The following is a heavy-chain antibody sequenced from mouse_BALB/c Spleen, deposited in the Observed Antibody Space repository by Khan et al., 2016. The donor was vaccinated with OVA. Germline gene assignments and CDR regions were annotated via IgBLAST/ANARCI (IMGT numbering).Heavy chain of an antibody. CDR1: GYSFTDYN. V-gene: IGHV1S135*01. CDR3: SLMENVGTGFDY. Sequence: VQLQQSGPELVRPGASVKVSCKASGYSFTDYNMYWVKQSHGKSLEWIGYIDPYNGGSNYSQKFRGKATLTVDKSSSTAFMQLNSLTSEDSAVYAGSLMENVGTGFDYWGAGTTLTVSS. D-gene: IGHD1-1*01. CDR2: IDPYNGGS. J-gene: IGHJ2*01.